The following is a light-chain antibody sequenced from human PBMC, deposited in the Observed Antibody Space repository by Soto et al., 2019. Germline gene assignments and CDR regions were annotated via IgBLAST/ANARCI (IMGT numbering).Light chain of an antibody. Sequence: EIVLTQSPATLSLSPGERATLSCRASQSVSNALAWYQQKPGQAPRLLLYYASTRATGIPARFSGSGSGTDFTLTISNLEPEDLAVYYCQQRASWPRTFGRGTKVEI. CDR3: QQRASWPRT. CDR2: YAS. CDR1: QSVSNA. V-gene: IGKV3-11*01. J-gene: IGKJ1*01.